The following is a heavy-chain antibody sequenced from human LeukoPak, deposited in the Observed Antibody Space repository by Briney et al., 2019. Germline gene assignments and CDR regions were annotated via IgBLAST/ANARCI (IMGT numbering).Heavy chain of an antibody. V-gene: IGHV1-8*03. Sequence: ASVKVSCKASGYTFTSYDINWVRQATGQGLEWMGWMNPNSGNTGYAQKFQGRVTITRNTSISTAYMELSSLRSEDTAVYYCARDDSSGYYSSAEYFQHWGQGTLVTVSS. J-gene: IGHJ1*01. CDR3: ARDDSSGYYSSAEYFQH. D-gene: IGHD3-22*01. CDR2: MNPNSGNT. CDR1: GYTFTSYD.